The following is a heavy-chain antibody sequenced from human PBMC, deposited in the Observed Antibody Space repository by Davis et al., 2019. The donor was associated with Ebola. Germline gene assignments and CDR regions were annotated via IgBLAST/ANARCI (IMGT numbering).Heavy chain of an antibody. J-gene: IGHJ6*02. V-gene: IGHV4-34*01. CDR2: INHSGST. D-gene: IGHD2/OR15-2a*01. CDR3: ARVSNKYGMDV. Sequence: MPGGSLRLSCAVYGGSSSGYYWSWIRQLPGKGLEWIGEINHSGSTNYNPSLKSRVTLSVDTSKNQFSLKLSSVTAADTAVYYCARVSNKYGMDVWGQGTTVTVSS. CDR1: GGSSSGYY.